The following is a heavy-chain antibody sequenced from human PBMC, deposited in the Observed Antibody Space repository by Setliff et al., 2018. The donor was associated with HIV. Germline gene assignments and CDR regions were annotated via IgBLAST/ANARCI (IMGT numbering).Heavy chain of an antibody. J-gene: IGHJ4*02. Sequence: ASVKVSCKASGYTFSRYAMHWVRQAPGQRLEWMGWINAGNGNTKYSQKFQGRVTMTRDTSTSTAYMELSRLRSDDTAVYYCARVPSARYYDSSGYYRYWGQGTLVTVS. CDR3: ARVPSARYYDSSGYYRY. D-gene: IGHD3-22*01. CDR1: GYTFSRYA. V-gene: IGHV1-3*01. CDR2: INAGNGNT.